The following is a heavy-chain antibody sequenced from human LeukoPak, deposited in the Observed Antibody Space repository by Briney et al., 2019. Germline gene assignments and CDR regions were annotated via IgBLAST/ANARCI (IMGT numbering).Heavy chain of an antibody. CDR3: ARATSPIAYDWNS. J-gene: IGHJ4*02. CDR1: GGTFSSYA. CDR2: IIPIFGTA. D-gene: IGHD5-12*01. Sequence: ASVKVSCKASGGTFSSYAISWVRQAPGQGLEWMGGIIPIFGTANYAQKFQGRVTITTDESTSTVYMQLSSLRSEDTAMYYCARATSPIAYDWNSWGQGTLVTVSS. V-gene: IGHV1-69*05.